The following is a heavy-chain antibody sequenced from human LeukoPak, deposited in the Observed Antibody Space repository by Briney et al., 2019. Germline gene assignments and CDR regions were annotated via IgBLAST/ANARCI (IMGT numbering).Heavy chain of an antibody. V-gene: IGHV3-23*01. D-gene: IGHD2-2*01. CDR2: ISGSGGST. J-gene: IGHJ6*03. CDR1: GFTFSSYA. CDR3: AKAGVVPAATNFYYYYYMDV. Sequence: GGSLRLSCAASGFTFSSYAMSWVRQAPGKGLEWVSAISGSGGSTYYADSVKGWFTISRDNSKNTLYLQMNSLRAEDTAVYYCAKAGVVPAATNFYYYYYMDVWGKGTTVTVSS.